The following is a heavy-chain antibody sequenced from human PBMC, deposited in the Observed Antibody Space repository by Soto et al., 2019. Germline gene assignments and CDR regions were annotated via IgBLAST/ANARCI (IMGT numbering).Heavy chain of an antibody. CDR2: MNANSGNT. D-gene: IGHD6-13*01. J-gene: IGHJ6*02. CDR1: GYTFTSYD. CDR3: ARRGYSSSWYYYYYYGMDV. Sequence: QVQLVQSGAEVKKPGASVKVSCKASGYTFTSYDINWVRQATGQGLEWMGWMNANSGNTGEAQKFQGRAAMPRNTSISTAYMEMSSLGSEDTAVYYCARRGYSSSWYYYYYYGMDVWGQGTTVTVSS. V-gene: IGHV1-8*01.